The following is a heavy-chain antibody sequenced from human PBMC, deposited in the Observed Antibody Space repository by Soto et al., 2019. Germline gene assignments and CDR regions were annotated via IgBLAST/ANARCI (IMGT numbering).Heavy chain of an antibody. V-gene: IGHV3-74*01. D-gene: IGHD4-4*01. CDR3: ARPGYSNYGPGVDV. J-gene: IGHJ6*02. CDR2: IDSDGSTT. CDR1: GFTFSDYW. Sequence: EVQLVESGGGLVQPGGSLRLSCAASGFTFSDYWMLWVRQSPGKGLVWVSRIDSDGSTTSYADSVKGRFTTSRDDAKSTLYLQMISLRAEDTAVYYGARPGYSNYGPGVDVWGQGAAVTVSS.